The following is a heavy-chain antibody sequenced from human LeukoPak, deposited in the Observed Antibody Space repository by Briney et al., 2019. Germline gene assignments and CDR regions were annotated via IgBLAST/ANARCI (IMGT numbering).Heavy chain of an antibody. D-gene: IGHD1-26*01. Sequence: PGGSLRLSCAASGFTFSSYAMSWVRQAPGKGLEWVSAISGGGSTYYADSVKGRFTISRDNPKNALYLQMNSLRAEDTAVYYCAKSRWETYAVRAFDIWGQGTMVTVSS. V-gene: IGHV3-23*01. CDR1: GFTFSSYA. CDR2: ISGGGST. CDR3: AKSRWETYAVRAFDI. J-gene: IGHJ3*02.